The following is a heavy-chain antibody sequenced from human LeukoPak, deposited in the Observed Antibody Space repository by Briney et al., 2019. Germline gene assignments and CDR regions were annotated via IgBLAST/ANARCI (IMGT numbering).Heavy chain of an antibody. V-gene: IGHV4-4*07. Sequence: KSSETLSLTCTVSGGSIGFYYWSWIRQPAGKGLEWIGRMYTSGSSNYNPSLKSRVTMSVDTSKNRFSLKLSSVTAADTAVYYCATSLKYGFFDYWGQGTLVTVSS. J-gene: IGHJ4*02. D-gene: IGHD3-10*01. CDR3: ATSLKYGFFDY. CDR1: GGSIGFYY. CDR2: MYTSGSS.